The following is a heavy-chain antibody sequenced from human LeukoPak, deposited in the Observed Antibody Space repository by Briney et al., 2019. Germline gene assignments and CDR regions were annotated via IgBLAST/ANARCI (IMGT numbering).Heavy chain of an antibody. D-gene: IGHD1-26*01. Sequence: GGSLRLSCAASGFTFSSYGMHWVRQSPGKGLEWVALISYDGNNEGYADSVKGRFTVSRDNSKNTLYLQMNSLRVEDTAVYYCARGHPHGWELYLDYWGQGTLVTVSS. J-gene: IGHJ4*02. CDR3: ARGHPHGWELYLDY. CDR1: GFTFSSYG. CDR2: ISYDGNNE. V-gene: IGHV3-30*19.